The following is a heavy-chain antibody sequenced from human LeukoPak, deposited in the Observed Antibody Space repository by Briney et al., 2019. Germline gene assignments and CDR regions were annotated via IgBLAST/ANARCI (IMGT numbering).Heavy chain of an antibody. Sequence: SETLSLPCSLWIRLISRYHCSWTRHPPGKGRGWIGYIYYSGSTNYNPSLKSRVTISVDTSKNQFSLKLSSVTAADTAVYYCARGPGYSYGEGYYYYGTDVWGQGTTVTVSS. CDR3: ARGPGYSYGEGYYYYGTDV. CDR1: IRLISRYH. J-gene: IGHJ6*02. V-gene: IGHV4-59*13. CDR2: IYYSGST. D-gene: IGHD5-18*01.